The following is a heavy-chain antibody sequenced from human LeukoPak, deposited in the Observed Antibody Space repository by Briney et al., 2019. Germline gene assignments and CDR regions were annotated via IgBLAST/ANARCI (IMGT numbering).Heavy chain of an antibody. V-gene: IGHV4-30-2*01. CDR1: GGSISSGGYS. D-gene: IGHD6-19*01. CDR3: ARDGEQWLVRSENAFDI. Sequence: SETLSLTCAVSGGSISSGGYSWSWIRQPPGKGLEWIGYIYHSGSTYYNPSLKSRVTISVDRSKNQFSLKLSSVTAADTAVYYCARDGEQWLVRSENAFDIWGQGTMVTVSS. J-gene: IGHJ3*02. CDR2: IYHSGST.